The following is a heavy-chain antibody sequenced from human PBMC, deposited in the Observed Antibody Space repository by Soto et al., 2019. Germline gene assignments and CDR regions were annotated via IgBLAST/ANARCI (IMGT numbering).Heavy chain of an antibody. Sequence: QVQVQQWGAGLLKPSETLSLTCAVFGGSFRGYYWSWIRQPPGKGLEWIGEINHSGSANYNPSLKSRVTISIDTSENQLSLNLNSVTAADTAVYYCARLLEGRYTCTWYGWFDPWGQGTLVIVSS. J-gene: IGHJ5*02. CDR1: GGSFRGYY. CDR3: ARLLEGRYTCTWYGWFDP. D-gene: IGHD6-13*01. CDR2: INHSGSA. V-gene: IGHV4-34*01.